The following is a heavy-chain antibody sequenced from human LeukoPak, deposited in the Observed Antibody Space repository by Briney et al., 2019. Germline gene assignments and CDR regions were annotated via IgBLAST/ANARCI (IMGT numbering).Heavy chain of an antibody. CDR1: GLSVSSNY. D-gene: IGHD4-17*01. CDR2: IYRDGSS. V-gene: IGHV3-66*01. J-gene: IGHJ4*02. CDR3: AKVVWEVTTNY. Sequence: GGSLRLSCVASGLSVSSNYMSWVRQAPGKGLEWVSVIYRDGSSYYAESVKGRFTISRDNSKNTLYIQMSNLRAEDTAVYYCAKVVWEVTTNYWGQGTLVAVSS.